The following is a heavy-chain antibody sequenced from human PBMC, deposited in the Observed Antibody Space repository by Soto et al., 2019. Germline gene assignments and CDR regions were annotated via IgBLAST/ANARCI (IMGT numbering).Heavy chain of an antibody. CDR1: GFTFSSYA. V-gene: IGHV3-23*01. Sequence: EVQLLESGGGLVQPGGSLRRSCAASGFTFSSYAMSWVRQAPGKGLEWVSAIGGRGDSTYYADSVKCRFTISRDNSRDTLYLPMNSLLVEGTAVYYCAKDLIYGYNSGRPFDYWGQGTLVTVSS. CDR2: IGGRGDST. D-gene: IGHD6-19*01. J-gene: IGHJ4*02. CDR3: AKDLIYGYNSGRPFDY.